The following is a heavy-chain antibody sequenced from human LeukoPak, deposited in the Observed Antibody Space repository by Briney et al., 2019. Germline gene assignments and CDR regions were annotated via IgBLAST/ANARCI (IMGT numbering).Heavy chain of an antibody. Sequence: GGSPRLSCAASGFTFSSYGMHWVRQAPGKGLEWVAVIWYDGSNKYYADSVKGRFTISRDNSKNTLYLQMNSLRAEDTAVYYCARDGDYYDSSGYYYYWGQGTLVTVS. CDR2: IWYDGSNK. CDR1: GFTFSSYG. CDR3: ARDGDYYDSSGYYYY. D-gene: IGHD3-22*01. J-gene: IGHJ4*02. V-gene: IGHV3-33*01.